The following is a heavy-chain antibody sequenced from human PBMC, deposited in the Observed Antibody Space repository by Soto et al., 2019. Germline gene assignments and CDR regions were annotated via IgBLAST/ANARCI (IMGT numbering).Heavy chain of an antibody. Sequence: QVQLQQWGAGLLKPSETLSLTCAVYGGSFSGYYWSWIRQPPGKGLEWIGEINHSGSTNYNPSLKSRVPISVDTSKNQLSLKLSSVTAADTAVYYCARGYGDYAVDYWGQGTLVTVSS. J-gene: IGHJ4*02. CDR3: ARGYGDYAVDY. CDR1: GGSFSGYY. D-gene: IGHD4-17*01. CDR2: INHSGST. V-gene: IGHV4-34*01.